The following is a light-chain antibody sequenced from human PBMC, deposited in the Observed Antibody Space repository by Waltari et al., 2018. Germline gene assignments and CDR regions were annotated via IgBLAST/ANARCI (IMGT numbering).Light chain of an antibody. CDR2: DVS. J-gene: IGLJ2*01. Sequence: QSALTQPASVSGSPGQSITISCTGTSSDVGGYNYVSWYQQHPGKAPKRMIYDVSNRPSGVSNRFSGSKSGNTASLTLSGLQAEDEADYYCSSYTSSSTLVVFGGGTKLTVL. V-gene: IGLV2-14*03. CDR3: SSYTSSSTLVV. CDR1: SSDVGGYNY.